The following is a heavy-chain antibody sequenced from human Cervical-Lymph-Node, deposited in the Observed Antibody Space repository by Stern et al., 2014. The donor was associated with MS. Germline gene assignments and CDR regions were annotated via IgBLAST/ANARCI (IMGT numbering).Heavy chain of an antibody. Sequence: QVQLVQSEAEVKKPGSSVKVSCKASGDTFSSYAINWVRQVPGQVLEWMGRSTPVFGTTNYAQKFQGRVTITADKSTNTAYMELMTLRSEDTAVYYCARGGGLVGYFDYWGQGTLVSVSS. CDR2: STPVFGTT. V-gene: IGHV1-69*06. J-gene: IGHJ4*02. CDR3: ARGGGLVGYFDY. CDR1: GDTFSSYA. D-gene: IGHD1-26*01.